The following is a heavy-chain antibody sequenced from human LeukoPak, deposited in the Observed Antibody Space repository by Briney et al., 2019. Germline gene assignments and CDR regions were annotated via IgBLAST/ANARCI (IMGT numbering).Heavy chain of an antibody. V-gene: IGHV3-66*01. CDR2: IYRSGDT. CDR3: ASLSHSGSYKINGMDV. CDR1: GFTVSWNY. Sequence: GGSLRLSCAVSGFTVSWNYMNWVRQAPGKGLEWVAVIYRSGDTYYADSVKGRFVISRDNSKKSLYLRMNSLRAEDSAVYYCASLSHSGSYKINGMDVWGQGTTVTVSS. J-gene: IGHJ6*02. D-gene: IGHD1-26*01.